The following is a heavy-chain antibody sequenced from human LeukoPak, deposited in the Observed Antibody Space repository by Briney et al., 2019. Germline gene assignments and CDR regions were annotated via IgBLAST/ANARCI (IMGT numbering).Heavy chain of an antibody. D-gene: IGHD3/OR15-3a*01. J-gene: IGHJ4*02. V-gene: IGHV3-23*01. CDR3: ANLQDWLFMYYFGY. Sequence: PGGTLRLSCAASGFTFSSYGMSWVRQAPGKGLEWVSAISGSGGSTYYADSVKGRFAISRDNSKNTLYLQMNSLRAEDTAVYYCANLQDWLFMYYFGYWGQGTLVTVSS. CDR2: ISGSGGST. CDR1: GFTFSSYG.